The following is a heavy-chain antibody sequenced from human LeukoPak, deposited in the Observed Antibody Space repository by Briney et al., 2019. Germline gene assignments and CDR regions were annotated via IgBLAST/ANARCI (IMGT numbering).Heavy chain of an antibody. V-gene: IGHV3-48*01. Sequence: AGGSLRLSRVASGFTVSNYRMNWARQAPGKGLERISSINMNSNVIYYADSVKGRFTLSRDNSKNTLYLQMNSLRAEDTAVYYCARGQYYYDSSGYSPADYWGQGTLVTVSS. J-gene: IGHJ4*02. CDR1: GFTVSNYR. D-gene: IGHD3-22*01. CDR2: INMNSNVI. CDR3: ARGQYYYDSSGYSPADY.